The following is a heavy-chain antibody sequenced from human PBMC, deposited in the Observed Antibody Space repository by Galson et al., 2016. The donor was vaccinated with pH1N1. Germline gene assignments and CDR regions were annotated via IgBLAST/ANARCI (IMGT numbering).Heavy chain of an antibody. CDR3: AREGWSYGDTYYNGLDV. CDR2: ISYNGHDE. Sequence: SLRLSCAASGFKFDTFALHWVRRTPGKGLEWVAFISYNGHDESYADSLKGRFTVSRDNSKNRLSLYMNSLRPDDTGLYYCAREGWSYGDTYYNGLDVWGQGTTVTVSS. V-gene: IGHV3-30*03. J-gene: IGHJ6*02. CDR1: GFKFDTFA. D-gene: IGHD1-26*01.